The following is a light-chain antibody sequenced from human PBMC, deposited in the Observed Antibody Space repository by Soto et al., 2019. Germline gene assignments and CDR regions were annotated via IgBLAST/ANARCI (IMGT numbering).Light chain of an antibody. CDR3: QQSYSTPWS. J-gene: IGKJ1*01. CDR2: AAS. Sequence: DIPMTQSPSSLSASVGDRVTITCRASQSISSYINWYQQKPGKAPKLLIYAASSLQSGVPSRFSGSGSGTDFTLTISSLQPVDFATYYCQQSYSTPWSFGQGTKVAIK. V-gene: IGKV1-39*01. CDR1: QSISSY.